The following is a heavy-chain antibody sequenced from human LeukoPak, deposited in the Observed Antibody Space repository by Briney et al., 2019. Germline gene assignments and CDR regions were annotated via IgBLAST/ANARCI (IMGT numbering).Heavy chain of an antibody. CDR1: GFTVSSNY. V-gene: IGHV3-53*01. CDR3: ARVRSPDNWGDPYYFDY. CDR2: IYGGGST. Sequence: GGSLRLSCAASGFTVSSNYMSWVRQAPGKGLEWVSVIYGGGSTYYADSVKGRFTISRDNPKNTLYLQMNSLRAEDTAVYYCARVRSPDNWGDPYYFDYWGQGTLVTVSS. J-gene: IGHJ4*02. D-gene: IGHD7-27*01.